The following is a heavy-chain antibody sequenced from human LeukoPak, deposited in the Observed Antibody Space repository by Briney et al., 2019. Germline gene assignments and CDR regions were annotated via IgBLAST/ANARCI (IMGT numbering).Heavy chain of an antibody. J-gene: IGHJ6*03. CDR3: ARRGRYSYGSYYYYMDV. V-gene: IGHV5-51*01. CDR2: IYPGDSDT. CDR1: GYSFTSYW. D-gene: IGHD5-18*01. Sequence: AGESLKISCKGSGYSFTSYWIGWVRQMPGKGLEWMGIIYPGDSDTRYSPSFQGQVTISADKSISTAYLQWSSLKASDTAMYYCARRGRYSYGSYYYYMDVWGKGTTVTVSS.